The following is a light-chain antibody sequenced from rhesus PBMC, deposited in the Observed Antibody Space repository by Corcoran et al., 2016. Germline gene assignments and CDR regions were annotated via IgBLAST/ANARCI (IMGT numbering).Light chain of an antibody. J-gene: IGKJ2*01. CDR1: QGISSW. V-gene: IGKV1-18*01. Sequence: DIQMTQSPSSLSASVGDRVTITCQASQGISSWLAWYQQIPGKAPKLLIYAASSLQAGVSSRFSGSGSETDYTLTINSLQPEDVATYYCLQDYTTPYSFGQGTKVEIK. CDR3: LQDYTTPYS. CDR2: AAS.